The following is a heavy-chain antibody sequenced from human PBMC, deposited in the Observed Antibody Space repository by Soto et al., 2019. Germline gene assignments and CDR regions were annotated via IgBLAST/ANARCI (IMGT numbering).Heavy chain of an antibody. CDR2: INPHSGDT. CDR1: GYTFTDHY. CDR3: ARGRTVNFYGMDV. V-gene: IGHV1-2*02. D-gene: IGHD4-17*01. J-gene: IGHJ6*02. Sequence: QVQLVQSGAEVKKPGASVKVSCMASGYTFTDHYIHWVRQAPGQGLEWMGWINPHSGDTIYAQKFQGRVTLTRDTSISTAYMELSRLRSDDTAVYYCARGRTVNFYGMDVWGQGTTVTVSS.